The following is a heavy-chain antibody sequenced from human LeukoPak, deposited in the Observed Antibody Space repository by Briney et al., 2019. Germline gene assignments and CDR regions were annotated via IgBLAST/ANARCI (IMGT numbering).Heavy chain of an antibody. CDR2: IYYSGST. J-gene: IGHJ4*02. D-gene: IGHD3-22*01. CDR1: GGSISSSSYY. CDR3: ARDLFYGDSSGGVFDY. V-gene: IGHV4-39*07. Sequence: SETLSLTCTVSGGSISSSSYYWGWIRQPPGKGLEWIGSIYYSGSTYYNPSLKSRVTISVDTSKNQFSLKLSSVTAADTAVYYCARDLFYGDSSGGVFDYWGQGTLVTVSS.